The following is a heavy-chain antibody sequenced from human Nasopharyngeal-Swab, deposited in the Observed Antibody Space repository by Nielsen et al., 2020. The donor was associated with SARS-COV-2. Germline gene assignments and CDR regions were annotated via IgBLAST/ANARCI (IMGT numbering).Heavy chain of an antibody. J-gene: IGHJ6*02. CDR3: ARVQQLVSPYYYYGMDV. CDR2: INGGNGNT. D-gene: IGHD6-13*01. V-gene: IGHV1-3*01. Sequence: WVRQAPGQSLEWMGWINGGNGNTKFSQKFQGRVTITRDTSASTAYMELSSLRSEDTAVYYCARVQQLVSPYYYYGMDVWGQGTTVTVSS.